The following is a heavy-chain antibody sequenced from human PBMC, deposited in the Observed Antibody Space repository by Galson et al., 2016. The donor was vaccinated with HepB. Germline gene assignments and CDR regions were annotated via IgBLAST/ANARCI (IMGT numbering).Heavy chain of an antibody. V-gene: IGHV3-15*07. D-gene: IGHD3-3*01. CDR1: GFSFSHAW. CDR2: IKSKTDGGTT. Sequence: SLRLSCAASGFSFSHAWMHRVRQAPGKGLEWVGRIKSKTDGGTTDYAAPVKGRFAISRDNSKDTLYLQMKRLKTEDTGVYYCTVAASYDFWSGYYMLDPWGQGTLVTVSS. CDR3: TVAASYDFWSGYYMLDP. J-gene: IGHJ5*02.